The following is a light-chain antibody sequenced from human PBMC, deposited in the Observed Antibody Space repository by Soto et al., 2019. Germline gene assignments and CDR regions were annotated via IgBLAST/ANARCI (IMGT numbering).Light chain of an antibody. V-gene: IGKV1-12*01. CDR1: QGVNSW. J-gene: IGKJ4*01. CDR3: QQANSFPPT. Sequence: DIQMTQSPSSVSASVGDRVTVTCRASQGVNSWLAWYQQKPGEAPKLLIYAASSLQSGVPSRFSGSGSGTDFTLTINSLQPEDFATYYCQQANSFPPTFGGGTKVEIK. CDR2: AAS.